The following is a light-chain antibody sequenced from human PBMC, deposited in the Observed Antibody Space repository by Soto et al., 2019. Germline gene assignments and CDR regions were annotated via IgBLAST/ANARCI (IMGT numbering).Light chain of an antibody. CDR2: KAS. CDR1: QSISSW. CDR3: QQYKSSPFT. J-gene: IGKJ2*01. V-gene: IGKV1-5*03. Sequence: DIQMTQSPSTLSASVGDRVTITCRASQSISSWLAWYQQKPGKAPKLLIYKASSLGSGVPSRFSGGGSGTEFTLTISSLQPDDFATYYCQQYKSSPFTFSQGTKLE.